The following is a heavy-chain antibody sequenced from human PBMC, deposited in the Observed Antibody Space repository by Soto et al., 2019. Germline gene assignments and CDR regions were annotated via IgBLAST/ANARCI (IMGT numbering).Heavy chain of an antibody. CDR2: IWYDGSNK. D-gene: IGHD6-19*01. CDR3: ARDTSSGWYSDY. Sequence: QVQLVESGGGVVQPGRSLRLSCAASGFTFSSYGMHWVRQAPGKGLEWVAVIWYDGSNKYYADSVKGRFTISRDNSKNTLYLQKNSLRAEDTAVYYCARDTSSGWYSDYWGQGTLVTVSS. V-gene: IGHV3-33*01. CDR1: GFTFSSYG. J-gene: IGHJ4*02.